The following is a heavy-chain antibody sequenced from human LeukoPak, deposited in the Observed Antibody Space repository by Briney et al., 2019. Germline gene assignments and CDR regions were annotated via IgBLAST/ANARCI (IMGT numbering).Heavy chain of an antibody. CDR3: ARSIAAAGISDF. V-gene: IGHV3-7*01. J-gene: IGHJ4*02. CDR1: GFTFSNYW. CDR2: IKQDGSEK. D-gene: IGHD6-13*01. Sequence: GGSLRLSCAASGFTFSNYWRSWVRQAPGKGLEWVANIKQDGSEKYYVDSVKGRFTISRDNAKNSLYLQMNNLRAEDTAVYYCARSIAAAGISDFWGQGTLVTVSS.